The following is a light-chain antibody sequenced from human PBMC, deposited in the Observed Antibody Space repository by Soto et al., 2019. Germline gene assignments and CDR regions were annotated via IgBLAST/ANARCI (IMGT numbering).Light chain of an antibody. J-gene: IGKJ1*01. CDR2: AAS. V-gene: IGKV1-8*01. CDR3: QQSYSRMT. Sequence: AIRMTQSPSSLSASRGDRVSITCRARQGISSYLAWYQQKPGKAPKLLIYAASTLQSGVPSRFSGSRSGTDFTLTISSLQPEDFATYYCQQSYSRMTFGQGTKVDI. CDR1: QGISSY.